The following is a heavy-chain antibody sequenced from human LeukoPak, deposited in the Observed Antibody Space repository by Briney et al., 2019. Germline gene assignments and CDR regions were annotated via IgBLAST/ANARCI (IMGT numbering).Heavy chain of an antibody. V-gene: IGHV4-39*01. Sequence: PSETLSLTCTDSGGSISSSSYYWGWIRQPPGKGLEWIGTIHYRGNTYYNPSLKSRVAISVDTSKNQFSLKLTSVTAADTAMYYCARLVGSSWYHEVLFGRDYWGQGTLVTVSS. D-gene: IGHD6-13*01. J-gene: IGHJ4*02. CDR2: IHYRGNT. CDR3: ARLVGSSWYHEVLFGRDY. CDR1: GGSISSSSYY.